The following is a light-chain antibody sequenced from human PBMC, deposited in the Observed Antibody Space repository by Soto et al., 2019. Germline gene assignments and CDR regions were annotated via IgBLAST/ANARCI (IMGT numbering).Light chain of an antibody. CDR1: QSVSSY. CDR3: HQRSNWVA. Sequence: EIVLTQSPATLSLSPGERATLSCRASQSVSSYLAWYQQKPGQAPRLLIYDASNRATGIPARFSGSGSGTDFTLTISSREPEDFAVYYCHQRSNWVAFGQGTKVEIK. CDR2: DAS. V-gene: IGKV3-11*01. J-gene: IGKJ1*01.